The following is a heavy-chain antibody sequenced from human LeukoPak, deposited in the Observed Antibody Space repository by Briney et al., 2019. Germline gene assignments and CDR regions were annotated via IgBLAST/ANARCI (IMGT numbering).Heavy chain of an antibody. D-gene: IGHD2-2*01. Sequence: GASVKVSCKASGYTFTSYGISWVRQAPGQGLEWMGWISAYNGNTNYAQKLQGRVTMTTDTSTSTADMELRSLRSDDTAVYYCAREAYCSSTSCYLRLIDYWGQGTLVTVSS. CDR3: AREAYCSSTSCYLRLIDY. V-gene: IGHV1-18*01. J-gene: IGHJ4*02. CDR1: GYTFTSYG. CDR2: ISAYNGNT.